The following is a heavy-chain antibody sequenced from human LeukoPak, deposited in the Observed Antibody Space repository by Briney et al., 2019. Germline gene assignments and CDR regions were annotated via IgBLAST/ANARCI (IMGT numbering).Heavy chain of an antibody. D-gene: IGHD1-20*01. CDR1: GFTFSSYA. Sequence: GGSLRLSCAASGFTFSSYAMHWVRQAPGKGLEWVAVISYDGSNKYYADSVKGRFTISRDNSKNTLYLQMNSLRAEDTAVYYCARDTHYTITGIDYWGQGTLVTVSS. CDR3: ARDTHYTITGIDY. V-gene: IGHV3-30*04. CDR2: ISYDGSNK. J-gene: IGHJ4*02.